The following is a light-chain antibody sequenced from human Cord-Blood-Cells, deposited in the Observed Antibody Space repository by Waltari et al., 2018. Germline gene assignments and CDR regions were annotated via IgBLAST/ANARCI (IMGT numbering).Light chain of an antibody. CDR3: QQYYSTPWT. CDR2: WAA. J-gene: IGKJ1*01. Sequence: DLVMTQSPDSLAVSRGERATINCKSIQSVVYSSNNKDYLAWYQQKPGQPPKLLIYWAATRESGVPDRFSGSGSGTDFTLTISSLQAEDVAVYYCQQYYSTPWTFGQGTKVEIK. CDR1: QSVVYSSNNKDY. V-gene: IGKV4-1*01.